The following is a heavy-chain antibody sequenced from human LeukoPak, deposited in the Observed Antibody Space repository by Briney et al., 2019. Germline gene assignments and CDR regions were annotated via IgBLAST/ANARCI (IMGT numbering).Heavy chain of an antibody. CDR2: ISSSSSYI. J-gene: IGHJ4*02. Sequence: PGGSLRLSCAASGFTFSSYSMNWVRQAPGKELEWVSSISSSSSYIYYADSVKGRFTISRDNAKNSLYLQMNSLRAEDTAVYYCATPIGYCSGGSCYSGDYWGQGTLVTVSS. CDR3: ATPIGYCSGGSCYSGDY. V-gene: IGHV3-21*01. D-gene: IGHD2-15*01. CDR1: GFTFSSYS.